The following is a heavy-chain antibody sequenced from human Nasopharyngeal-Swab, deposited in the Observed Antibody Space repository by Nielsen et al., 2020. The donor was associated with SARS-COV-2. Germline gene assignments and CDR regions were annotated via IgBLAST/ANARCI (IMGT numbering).Heavy chain of an antibody. CDR3: ARDRPQYCTNGVCFFSNYYSYYMDV. V-gene: IGHV3-11*04. J-gene: IGHJ6*03. CDR2: ISTSGSTI. CDR1: GSTFSDYY. Sequence: GESLKISCAASGSTFSDYYMSWIRQAPGKGLEWVSYISTSGSTIYYADSVKGRFTISRDNAKNSLYLQMNSLRAEDTAVYFCARDRPQYCTNGVCFFSNYYSYYMDVWGKGTTVTVSS. D-gene: IGHD2-8*01.